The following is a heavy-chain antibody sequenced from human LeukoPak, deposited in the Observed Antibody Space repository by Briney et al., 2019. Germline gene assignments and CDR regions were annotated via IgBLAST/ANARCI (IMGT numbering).Heavy chain of an antibody. CDR2: ISGDSGVI. CDR3: AKDRVSGPPYNWFDP. D-gene: IGHD6-19*01. V-gene: IGHV3-9*01. Sequence: PGRSLRLSCAASGFNFDYYVMHWVRQAPGKGPECVASISGDSGVIGYADSVKGRFTISRDNVRNSLYLQMNSLRAEDTALYYCAKDRVSGPPYNWFDPWGQGTLVTVSS. CDR1: GFNFDYYV. J-gene: IGHJ5*02.